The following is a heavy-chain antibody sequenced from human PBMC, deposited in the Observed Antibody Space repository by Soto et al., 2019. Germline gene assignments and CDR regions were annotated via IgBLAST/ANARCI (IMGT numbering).Heavy chain of an antibody. V-gene: IGHV3-23*01. D-gene: IGHD6-19*01. J-gene: IGHJ4*02. Sequence: EVQLLESGGGLVQPGGSLRLSCVASGFSFYTYVMSWVRQVPGKGLEWVSAISGSGGTTYYTDSVKGRFTISRDNSRNMLFLEMNSLRAEDTAVYYCAKVLLISGWYVGNWGQGTLVPVSS. CDR1: GFSFYTYV. CDR2: ISGSGGTT. CDR3: AKVLLISGWYVGN.